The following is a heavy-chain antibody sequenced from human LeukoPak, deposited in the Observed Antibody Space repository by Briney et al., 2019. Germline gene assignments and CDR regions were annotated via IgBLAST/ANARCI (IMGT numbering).Heavy chain of an antibody. CDR2: ISSRSSNK. CDR1: GFTFSNYY. J-gene: IGHJ4*02. CDR3: ARDKPPYYYGSGSFYDY. Sequence: GGSLRLSCAASGFTFSNYYMSWIRQAPGKGLVWVSYISSRSSNKEYADSVKGRFTIPRDNAKNSLYLQMNSLRAEDTAVYYCARDKPPYYYGSGSFYDYWGQGTLVTVSS. V-gene: IGHV3-11*04. D-gene: IGHD3-10*01.